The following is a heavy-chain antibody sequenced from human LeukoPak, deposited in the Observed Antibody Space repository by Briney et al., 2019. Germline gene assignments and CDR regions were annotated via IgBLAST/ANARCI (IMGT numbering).Heavy chain of an antibody. V-gene: IGHV3-48*01. CDR1: GFTFSSYS. D-gene: IGHD3-22*01. Sequence: QPGGSLRLSCAASGFTFSSYSMNWVRQAPGKGLEWVSYISSSSSTIYYADSVKGRFTISRDNAKNSLYLQMNSLRAEDTAVYYCARASSFYDSSGYGLFYWGQGTLVTVSS. CDR3: ARASSFYDSSGYGLFY. CDR2: ISSSSSTI. J-gene: IGHJ4*02.